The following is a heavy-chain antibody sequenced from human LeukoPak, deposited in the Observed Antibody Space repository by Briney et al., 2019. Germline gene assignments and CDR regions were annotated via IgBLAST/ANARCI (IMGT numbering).Heavy chain of an antibody. Sequence: GGSLRLSCAASGFTFDDYGMSWVRQAPGKGLEWVSGINWNGGSTGYADSVKGRFTISRDNAKNSLYLQMNSLRAEDAALYHCARWPTGYYWPLDYWGQGTLVTVSS. CDR3: ARWPTGYYWPLDY. D-gene: IGHD3-9*01. V-gene: IGHV3-20*01. CDR2: INWNGGST. J-gene: IGHJ4*02. CDR1: GFTFDDYG.